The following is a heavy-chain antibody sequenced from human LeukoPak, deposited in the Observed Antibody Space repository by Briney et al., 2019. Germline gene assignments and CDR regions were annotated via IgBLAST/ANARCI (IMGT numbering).Heavy chain of an antibody. V-gene: IGHV3-23*01. CDR1: GFTFSSYA. CDR2: ISGSGGST. CDR3: AKDLEEGFTIFGVVIIGFDY. D-gene: IGHD3-3*01. Sequence: PGGSLRLSCAASGFTFSSYARSWVRQAPGKELEWVSAISGSGGSTYYADSVKGRFTISRDNSKNTLYLQMNSLRAEDTAVYYCAKDLEEGFTIFGVVIIGFDYWGQGTLVTVSS. J-gene: IGHJ4*02.